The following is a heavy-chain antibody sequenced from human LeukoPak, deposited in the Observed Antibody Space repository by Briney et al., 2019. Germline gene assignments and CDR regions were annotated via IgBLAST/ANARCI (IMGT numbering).Heavy chain of an antibody. D-gene: IGHD5-18*01. CDR2: ISYDGSNK. Sequence: GGSLRLSCAASGFIFSSYGMHWVRQAPGKGLEWVAVISYDGSNKYYADSVKGRFTISRDNSKNTLYLQMNSLRAEDTAVYYCAKLVDTATPNFDYWGQGTLVTVSS. J-gene: IGHJ4*02. V-gene: IGHV3-30*19. CDR1: GFIFSSYG. CDR3: AKLVDTATPNFDY.